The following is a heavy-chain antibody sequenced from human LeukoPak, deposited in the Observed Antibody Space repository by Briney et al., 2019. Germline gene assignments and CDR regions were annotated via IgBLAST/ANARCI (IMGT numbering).Heavy chain of an antibody. V-gene: IGHV3-74*01. CDR1: GFTFSPSW. CDR3: AKDNY. Sequence: GGSLRLSCAASGFTFSPSWMHWVRQAPGKGLVWVSRINNDGSSTSYADSVKGRFTISRDNAKNTLYLQMNSLRAEDTAVYYCAKDNYWGQGTLVTVSS. J-gene: IGHJ4*02. CDR2: INNDGSST.